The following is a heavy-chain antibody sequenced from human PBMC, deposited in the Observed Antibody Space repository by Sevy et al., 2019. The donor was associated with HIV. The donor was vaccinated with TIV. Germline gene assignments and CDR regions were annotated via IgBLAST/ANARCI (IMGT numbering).Heavy chain of an antibody. Sequence: GGSLRLSCAASGFTFRSKWMSWVRQAPGKGLEWVGRIKSKTDGGTIDYAAPVKGRLTISRVDSRNTRYLQMNSLKTEDTAVYYCTAVAAGTALDFDYWGQGTLVTVSS. J-gene: IGHJ4*02. V-gene: IGHV3-15*01. CDR2: IKSKTDGGTI. CDR3: TAVAAGTALDFDY. CDR1: GFTFRSKW. D-gene: IGHD6-19*01.